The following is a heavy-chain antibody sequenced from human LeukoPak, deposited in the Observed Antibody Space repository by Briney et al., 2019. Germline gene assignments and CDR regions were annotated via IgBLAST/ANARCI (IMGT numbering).Heavy chain of an antibody. CDR2: IRGSGGTT. CDR1: GFTFSNYA. Sequence: GSLRLSCAASGFTFSNYAMSWVRQAPGKGLEWVSGIRGSGGTTDYADSVKGRFTISRDNSKKTLYLQMNSLRAEDTAVYYCAKDPHYDSSGYSFDPWGQGTLVTVSS. V-gene: IGHV3-23*01. D-gene: IGHD3-22*01. CDR3: AKDPHYDSSGYSFDP. J-gene: IGHJ5*02.